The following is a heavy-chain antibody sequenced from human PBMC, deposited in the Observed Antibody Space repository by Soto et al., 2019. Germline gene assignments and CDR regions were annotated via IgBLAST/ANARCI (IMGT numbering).Heavy chain of an antibody. CDR2: INPNSGGT. CDR1: GYTFTGYS. Sequence: ASVKVSCKASGYTFTGYSFHWVRQAPGQGLEWLGWINPNSGGTNYAQKFQGRVTMTRDTSISTAYMELSRLRFDDTAVLYCASQDDAFDIWGQGTMLTVSS. V-gene: IGHV1-2*02. CDR3: ASQDDAFDI. J-gene: IGHJ3*02.